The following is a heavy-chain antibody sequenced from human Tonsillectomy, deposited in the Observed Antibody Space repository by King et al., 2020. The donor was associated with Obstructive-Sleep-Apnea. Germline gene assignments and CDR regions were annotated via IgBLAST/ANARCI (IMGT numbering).Heavy chain of an antibody. Sequence: QLVQSGAEVKKPGASVRVSCKASGYTFSDYYLHWVRQAPGQGLEWMGGIDPNSGGTNYAQRFQGRVTMTRDTSISTVYTELSRLRSDDTAVYYCAIWLSGYFDYWGQGTLVTVSS. CDR3: AIWLSGYFDY. J-gene: IGHJ4*02. V-gene: IGHV1-2*02. D-gene: IGHD5-18*01. CDR2: IDPNSGGT. CDR1: GYTFSDYY.